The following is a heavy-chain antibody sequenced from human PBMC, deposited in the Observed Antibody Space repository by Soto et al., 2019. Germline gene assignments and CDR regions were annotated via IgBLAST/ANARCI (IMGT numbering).Heavy chain of an antibody. Sequence: ASVKVSCKASGYTFTNYDINWVRQATGQGLEWLGWMNPNSGNTGYAQKFQGRVTMTRDTSIRTAYLEVSSLRSEDTAVYYCARKIPGTGGFDYWGQGILVTVSS. D-gene: IGHD2-8*02. V-gene: IGHV1-8*01. CDR3: ARKIPGTGGFDY. CDR2: MNPNSGNT. CDR1: GYTFTNYD. J-gene: IGHJ4*02.